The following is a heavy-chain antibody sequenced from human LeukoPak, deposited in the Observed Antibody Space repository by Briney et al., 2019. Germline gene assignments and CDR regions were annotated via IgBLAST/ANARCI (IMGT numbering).Heavy chain of an antibody. CDR3: AKFSRDYYDSSGYYYDH. CDR2: IGGSGSNT. Sequence: GGSLRLSCAASGFTFSSYAMIWVRLAPGKGLGWVSSIGGSGSNTYYADSVKGRFTISRDKSKNTVYLQMNSLRAEDTAVYYCAKFSRDYYDSSGYYYDHWGQGTLVTVSS. D-gene: IGHD3-22*01. V-gene: IGHV3-23*01. J-gene: IGHJ5*02. CDR1: GFTFSSYA.